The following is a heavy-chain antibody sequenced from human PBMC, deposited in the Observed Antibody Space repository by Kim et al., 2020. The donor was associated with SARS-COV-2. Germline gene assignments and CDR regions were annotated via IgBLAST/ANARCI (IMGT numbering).Heavy chain of an antibody. V-gene: IGHV1-58*01. CDR2: IVVGSGNT. Sequence: SVKVSCKASGFTFTSSAVQWVRQARGQRLEWIGWIVVGSGNTNYAQKFQERVTITRDMSTSTAYMELSSLRSEDTAVYYCAASIDSSGYRGLFDYWGQGTLVTVSS. CDR1: GFTFTSSA. D-gene: IGHD3-22*01. J-gene: IGHJ4*02. CDR3: AASIDSSGYRGLFDY.